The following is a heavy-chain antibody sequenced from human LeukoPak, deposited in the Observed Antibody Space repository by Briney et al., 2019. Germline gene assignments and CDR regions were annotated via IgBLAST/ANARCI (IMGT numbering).Heavy chain of an antibody. V-gene: IGHV4-59*08. D-gene: IGHD6-13*01. J-gene: IGHJ6*02. Sequence: SETLSLTCTVSGGSISSYYWSWIRQPPGKGLEWIGYIYYSGSTNYNPSLKSRVTISVDTSKNQFSLKLSSVTAADTAVYYCARRLQQYSSSPNLESYGMDVWGQGTTVTVSS. CDR1: GGSISSYY. CDR3: ARRLQQYSSSPNLESYGMDV. CDR2: IYYSGST.